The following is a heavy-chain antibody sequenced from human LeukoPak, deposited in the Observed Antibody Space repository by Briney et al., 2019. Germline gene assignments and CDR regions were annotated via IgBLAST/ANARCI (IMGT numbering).Heavy chain of an antibody. CDR2: IDTSSTTM. V-gene: IGHV3-48*04. CDR1: GLTFSKYS. J-gene: IGHJ4*02. CDR3: ARDTYSRLDY. D-gene: IGHD6-13*01. Sequence: GGSLRLSCAASGLTFSKYSMTWVRQAPGKGLEWVSFIDTSSTTMYYTDSVKGRFTISRDNAKNSLYLQMNSLRVEDTAVYYCARDTYSRLDYWGQGTLVTVSS.